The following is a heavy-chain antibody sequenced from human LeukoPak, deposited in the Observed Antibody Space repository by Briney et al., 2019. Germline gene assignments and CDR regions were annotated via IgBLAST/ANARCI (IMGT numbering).Heavy chain of an antibody. CDR2: INPNSGGT. Sequence: ASVKVSCKASGYTFTGYYMHWVRQAPGQGLEWMGWINPNSGGTNYAQKFQGRVTMTRDTSMSTAYMELSRLRSDDTAVYYCARVWFGEFMAINFDYWGQGTLVTVSS. CDR1: GYTFTGYY. CDR3: ARVWFGEFMAINFDY. V-gene: IGHV1-2*02. D-gene: IGHD3-10*01. J-gene: IGHJ4*02.